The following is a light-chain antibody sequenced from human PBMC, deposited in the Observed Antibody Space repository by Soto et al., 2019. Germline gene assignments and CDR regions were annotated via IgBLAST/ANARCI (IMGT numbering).Light chain of an antibody. J-gene: IGLJ1*01. CDR1: SSDVGAYNY. Sequence: QSALTQPPSASGSPGQSVTISCTGTSSDVGAYNYVSWYQQHPGKAPKLMIYEVSYRPSGVPDRFSGSKSGNTASLTVSGLQAEDEADYYCSSYAVSSTVFGTGTKVTVL. CDR3: SSYAVSSTV. V-gene: IGLV2-8*01. CDR2: EVS.